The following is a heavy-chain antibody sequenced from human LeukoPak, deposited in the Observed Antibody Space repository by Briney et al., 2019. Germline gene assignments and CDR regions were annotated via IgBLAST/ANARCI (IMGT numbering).Heavy chain of an antibody. CDR2: INHSGST. V-gene: IGHV4-34*01. D-gene: IGHD1-26*01. CDR1: GGSIRAYY. Sequence: SETLSPTCAVYGGSIRAYYWSWIRQPPGKGLEWIGEINHSGSTNYNPSLKSRVTISVDTSKNQFSLKLSSVTAADTAVYYCAVQVGATKIDYWGQGTLVTVSS. J-gene: IGHJ4*02. CDR3: AVQVGATKIDY.